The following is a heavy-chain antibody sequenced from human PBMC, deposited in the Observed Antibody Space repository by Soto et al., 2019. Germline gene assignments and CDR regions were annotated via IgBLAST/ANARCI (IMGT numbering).Heavy chain of an antibody. J-gene: IGHJ6*02. CDR3: APLSVSLSGPYGIHV. Sequence: SETLSLTCTVSGGSISSVGHYWTWIRQHPGKGLEWIGSMLYSGLTYYNPSLKSRVTLSVDTSKNQFSVRLNSVTASDTAVYYCAPLSVSLSGPYGIHVWGQGTTVTVSS. V-gene: IGHV4-39*01. CDR2: MLYSGLT. CDR1: GGSISSVGHY. D-gene: IGHD2-15*01.